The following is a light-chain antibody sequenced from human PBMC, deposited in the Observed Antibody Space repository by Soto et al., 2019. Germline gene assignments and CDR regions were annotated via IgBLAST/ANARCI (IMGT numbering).Light chain of an antibody. Sequence: EIVVTQSPATLSGSPGERVTLSCRASQFVSSSLAWYQQRPGQVPRLLLYDTSTRATGSSARFSGSGSGTEFTLTISTMQSEDFEVSECQEYLQWPPGMFGQGTTVDMK. CDR2: DTS. CDR1: QFVSSS. J-gene: IGKJ1*01. V-gene: IGKV3-15*01. CDR3: QEYLQWPPGM.